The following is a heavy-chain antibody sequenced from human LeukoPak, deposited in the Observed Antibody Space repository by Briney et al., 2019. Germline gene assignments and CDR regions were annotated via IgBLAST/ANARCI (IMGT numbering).Heavy chain of an antibody. V-gene: IGHV1-18*01. CDR2: ISAYNGNT. CDR1: GYTFTSYG. CDR3: ARDYSGALDP. J-gene: IGHJ5*02. D-gene: IGHD2-15*01. Sequence: ASVQVSCKASGYTFTSYGISWVRQAPGQGLEWMGWISAYNGNTNYAHKLQGRVTMTTDTSTSTAYMELSRLRSDDTAVYYCARDYSGALDPWGQGTLVTVSS.